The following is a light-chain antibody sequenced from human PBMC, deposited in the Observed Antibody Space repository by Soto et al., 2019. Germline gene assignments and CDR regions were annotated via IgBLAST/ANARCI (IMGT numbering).Light chain of an antibody. Sequence: EIVMTQSPATLSVSPGERATLSCRASQSVSSNLAWYQQKPGQAPRLLIYGASTRATGIPARFSGSGSGTEFPLTISSLQSEDFAVYYCQQYNNWPYTFGQGTMLEIK. CDR2: GAS. V-gene: IGKV3-15*01. CDR3: QQYNNWPYT. J-gene: IGKJ2*01. CDR1: QSVSSN.